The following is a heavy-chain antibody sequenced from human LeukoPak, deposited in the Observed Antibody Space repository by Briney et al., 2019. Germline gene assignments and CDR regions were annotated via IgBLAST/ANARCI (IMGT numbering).Heavy chain of an antibody. CDR3: ARGRVTAMANASNSFDY. CDR2: INHSGST. Sequence: SETLSLTCAVYGGSFSGYYWSWIRQPPGKGLEWIGEINHSGSTNYNPSLKSRVTISVDTSKNQFSLKLSSVTAADTAVYYCARGRVTAMANASNSFDYWGQGTLVTVSS. CDR1: GGSFSGYY. J-gene: IGHJ4*02. D-gene: IGHD5-18*01. V-gene: IGHV4-34*01.